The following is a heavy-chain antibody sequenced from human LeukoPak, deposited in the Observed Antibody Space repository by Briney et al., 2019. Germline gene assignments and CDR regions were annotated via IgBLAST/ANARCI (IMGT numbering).Heavy chain of an antibody. V-gene: IGHV3-21*01. Sequence: GGSLRLSCAASGFTFSSDWMNWVRQAPGKGLEWVSSISSRSSYIYYADSVKGRFTISRDNAKNSLYLQMNSLRAEDTAVYYCARDYSCGGDCYFDAFDIWGQGTMVTVSS. D-gene: IGHD2-21*01. J-gene: IGHJ3*02. CDR3: ARDYSCGGDCYFDAFDI. CDR2: ISSRSSYI. CDR1: GFTFSSDW.